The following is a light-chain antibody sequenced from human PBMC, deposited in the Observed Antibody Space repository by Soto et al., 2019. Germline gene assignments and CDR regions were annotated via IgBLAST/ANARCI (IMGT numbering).Light chain of an antibody. V-gene: IGKV1-27*01. Sequence: DIQITHSPSTLSASVGDRVPITCRASLPISNYLAWYQQKPGKVPKLLIYAASTLQSGVPSRFSSSGSGTDFTLTISSLQPEDVATYYCQKYNSAPRTFGQGTKVDIK. CDR2: AAS. CDR1: LPISNY. J-gene: IGKJ1*01. CDR3: QKYNSAPRT.